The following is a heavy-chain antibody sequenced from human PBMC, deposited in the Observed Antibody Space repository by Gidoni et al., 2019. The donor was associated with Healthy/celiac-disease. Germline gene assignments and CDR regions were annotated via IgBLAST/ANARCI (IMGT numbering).Heavy chain of an antibody. V-gene: IGHV4-39*01. CDR1: GGSISSSSYY. D-gene: IGHD3-3*01. Sequence: QLQLQESGPGLVKPSETLSLTCTVSGGSISSSSYYWGWIRQPPGKGLEWIGSIYYSGSTYYNPSLKSRVTISVDTSKNQFSLKLSSVTAADTAVYYCARLLYYDFWSGYSDERGYFDYWGQGTLVTVSS. CDR2: IYYSGST. CDR3: ARLLYYDFWSGYSDERGYFDY. J-gene: IGHJ4*02.